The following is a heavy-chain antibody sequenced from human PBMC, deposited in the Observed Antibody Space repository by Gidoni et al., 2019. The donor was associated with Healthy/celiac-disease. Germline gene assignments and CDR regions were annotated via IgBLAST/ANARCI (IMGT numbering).Heavy chain of an antibody. V-gene: IGHV1-69*01. D-gene: IGHD4-17*01. J-gene: IGHJ4*02. CDR2: IIPSFGTT. CDR3: ARGNDYADPFDY. CDR1: GGTFSSYA. Sequence: QVQLVQSGDEVTNPGSSGKVSCKASGGTFSSYAISWVRQAPGQGLEWMGGIIPSFGTTNYAQKFQGRVTITADESTSTAYMELSSLRSEDTAVYYCARGNDYADPFDYWGQGTLVTVSS.